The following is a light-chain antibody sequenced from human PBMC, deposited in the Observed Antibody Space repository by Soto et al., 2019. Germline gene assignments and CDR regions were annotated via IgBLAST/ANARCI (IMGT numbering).Light chain of an antibody. CDR2: GAS. CDR1: QSVSSTY. CDR3: QQYGSSPPWT. V-gene: IGKV3-20*01. J-gene: IGKJ1*01. Sequence: EIVLTQSPGTLSLSPGERATLSCRASQSVSSTYLAWYQQKPGRAPRLLIYGASSRATGIPDRFSGSGSGTAFTLTISRLEPEDFAVYYCQQYGSSPPWTFGQGTKVEIK.